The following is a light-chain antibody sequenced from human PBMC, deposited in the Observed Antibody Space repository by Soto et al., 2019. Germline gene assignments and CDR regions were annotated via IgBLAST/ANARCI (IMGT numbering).Light chain of an antibody. J-gene: IGLJ1*01. CDR1: SSNIGAEYD. CDR2: GNN. Sequence: QSVLTQPPSVSGAPGQRVTISCTWSSSNIGAEYDVHWYQQLPGTVPKLLIYGNNNRPSGVPDRFSGSKSGTSASLAITGLQAEDEADYYCQSYDSSFRGVFGTGTKVTVL. CDR3: QSYDSSFRGV. V-gene: IGLV1-40*01.